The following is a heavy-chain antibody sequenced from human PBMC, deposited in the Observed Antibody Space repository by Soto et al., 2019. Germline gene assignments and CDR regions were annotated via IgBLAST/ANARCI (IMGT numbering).Heavy chain of an antibody. CDR1: GGSISSGGYS. CDR3: ARYFMVRGVMSAFDL. J-gene: IGHJ3*01. V-gene: IGHV4-31*02. Sequence: PSETLSLTCTVSGGSISSGGYSWSWIRQPPGKGLEWIGYIYYSGSTYYNPSLKSRVTISVDTSKNQFSLKLSSVTAADTAVYYCARYFMVRGVMSAFDLWGQGTMVTVSS. CDR2: IYYSGST. D-gene: IGHD3-10*01.